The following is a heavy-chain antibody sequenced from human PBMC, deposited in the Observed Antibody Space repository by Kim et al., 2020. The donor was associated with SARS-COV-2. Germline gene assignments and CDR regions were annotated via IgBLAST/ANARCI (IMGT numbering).Heavy chain of an antibody. CDR1: GYTFTSYW. D-gene: IGHD3-16*01. Sequence: GESLKISCEGSGYTFTSYWIGWVRQMPGKGLEYMGLIYPADSDTRYSPSFQGQVTMSADKSISTAYLQWNSLEASDTAMYYCARHWGPAKDRHLYFDLWGRGTLVTVSS. CDR2: IYPADSDT. CDR3: ARHWGPAKDRHLYFDL. J-gene: IGHJ2*01. V-gene: IGHV5-51*01.